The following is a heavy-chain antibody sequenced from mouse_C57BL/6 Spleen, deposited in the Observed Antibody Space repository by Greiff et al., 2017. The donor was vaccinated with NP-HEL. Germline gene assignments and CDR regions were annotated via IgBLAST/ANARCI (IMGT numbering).Heavy chain of an antibody. J-gene: IGHJ3*01. V-gene: IGHV1-85*01. CDR2: IYPGDGST. CDR3: ARGVAY. CDR1: GYTFTSYD. Sequence: VQLQQSGPELVKPGASVKLSCKASGYTFTSYDINWVKQRPGQGLEWIGWIYPGDGSTKYTEKFKGKATLTVDTASSTAYMELHSLTSEDSAVYFCARGVAYWGQGTLVTVSA.